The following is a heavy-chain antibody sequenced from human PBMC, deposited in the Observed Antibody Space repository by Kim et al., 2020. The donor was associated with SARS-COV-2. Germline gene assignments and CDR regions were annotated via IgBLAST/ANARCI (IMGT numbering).Heavy chain of an antibody. V-gene: IGHV4-4*09. J-gene: IGHJ2*01. D-gene: IGHD6-13*01. Sequence: YNPSLKSRVTISVDTSKNQFSLKLSSVTAADTAVYYCATSSRWGNWYFDLWGRGTLVTVSS. CDR3: ATSSRWGNWYFDL.